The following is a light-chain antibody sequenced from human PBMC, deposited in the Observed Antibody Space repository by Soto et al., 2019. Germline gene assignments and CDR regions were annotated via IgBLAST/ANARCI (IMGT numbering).Light chain of an antibody. CDR2: WAS. V-gene: IGKV4-1*01. Sequence: DIVMTQYPDSLAVSLGERATINCKSSQSVLYSSNNKKYLAWYQQKPGQPPKLLIYWASTRESGVPDRFSGSESGTDFTLTISSLQAEDVAVYYCQQYHSTPFTFGQGTKLEV. J-gene: IGKJ2*01. CDR3: QQYHSTPFT. CDR1: QSVLYSSNNKKY.